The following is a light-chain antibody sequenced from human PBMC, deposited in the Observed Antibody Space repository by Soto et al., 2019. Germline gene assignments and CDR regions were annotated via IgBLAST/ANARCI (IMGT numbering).Light chain of an antibody. V-gene: IGKV1-12*01. J-gene: IGKJ4*01. CDR1: QDIRSW. Sequence: DIPMTQSPSSVSASVGDRVTINCRASQDIRSWVAWYQQTPGKAPELLIYAGSRLQTGVPSRFSGSGSGTDFSLTISSLQPEDFATYYCQQTNSFPLTFGGGTKVEIK. CDR3: QQTNSFPLT. CDR2: AGS.